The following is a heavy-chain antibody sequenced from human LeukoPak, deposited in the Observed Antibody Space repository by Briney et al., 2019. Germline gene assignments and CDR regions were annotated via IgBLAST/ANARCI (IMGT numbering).Heavy chain of an antibody. CDR2: MNPNSGNT. J-gene: IGHJ4*02. Sequence: GASVKVSCEASGYTFTTYDINWVRQAAGQGLEWMGWMNPNSGNTGNAQKFQGRVTMTRNTSISAAYMELTSLTSEDTAVYFCARIAAPGNRRLNFWGQGTLVTASS. V-gene: IGHV1-8*01. CDR1: GYTFTTYD. CDR3: ARIAAPGNRRLNF. D-gene: IGHD6-13*01.